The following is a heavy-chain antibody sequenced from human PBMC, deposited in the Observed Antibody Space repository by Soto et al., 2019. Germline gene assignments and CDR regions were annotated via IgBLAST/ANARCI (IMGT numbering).Heavy chain of an antibody. CDR1: GFTFSSYG. Sequence: QVQLVESGGGVVQPGRSLRLSCAASGFTFSSYGMHWVRQAPGKGLEWVAVISYDGSNKYYADSVKGRFTISRDNSKNTLYLQMNSLRAEDTAVYYCAKDKKGIAAAQAATPVVRAFDIWGQGTMVTVSS. J-gene: IGHJ3*02. CDR2: ISYDGSNK. D-gene: IGHD6-13*01. V-gene: IGHV3-30*18. CDR3: AKDKKGIAAAQAATPVVRAFDI.